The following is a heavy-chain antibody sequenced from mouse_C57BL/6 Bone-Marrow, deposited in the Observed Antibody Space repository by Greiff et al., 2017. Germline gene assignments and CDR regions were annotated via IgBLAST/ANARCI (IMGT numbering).Heavy chain of an antibody. CDR3: ARDSNYSGYFDY. D-gene: IGHD2-5*01. V-gene: IGHV1-54*01. CDR2: INPGSGGT. CDR1: GYAFTNYL. Sequence: QVQLQQSGAELVRPGTSVKVSCKASGYAFTNYLIEWVKQRPGQGLEWIGVINPGSGGTNYNEKFKGKATLTADNSSSTAYMPRSSLTSEESAVYFCARDSNYSGYFDYWGQGTTLTVSS. J-gene: IGHJ2*01.